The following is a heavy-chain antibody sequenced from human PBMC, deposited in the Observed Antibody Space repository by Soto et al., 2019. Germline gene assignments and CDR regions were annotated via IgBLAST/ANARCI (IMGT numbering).Heavy chain of an antibody. CDR1: GYTFTGHY. J-gene: IGHJ3*01. CDR3: AREGAVTVRMYTGLDL. Sequence: QVQLVQSGAEVKKPGASVKVSCKTSGYTFTGHYIHCVRQAPGQGLEWMGWINPNTGGTNYAQKIQGWVTMTRETSISTAYMELSRLKSDDTAVYYWAREGAVTVRMYTGLDLWGPGTMVTVSS. V-gene: IGHV1-2*04. CDR2: INPNTGGT. D-gene: IGHD2-8*02.